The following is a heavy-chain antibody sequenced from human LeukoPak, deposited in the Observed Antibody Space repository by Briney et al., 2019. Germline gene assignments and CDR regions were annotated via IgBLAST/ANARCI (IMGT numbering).Heavy chain of an antibody. J-gene: IGHJ4*02. CDR3: AKESHKNYDSSGFYFDY. V-gene: IGHV3-30*02. D-gene: IGHD3-22*01. CDR1: GFTFSSYG. CDR2: IRYDGSNK. Sequence: PGGSLRLSCAASGFTFSSYGMHWVRQAPGKGLEWVAFIRYDGSNKYYADSVKGRFTISRDNSKNTLYLQMNSLRAEDTAVYYCAKESHKNYDSSGFYFDYWGQGTLVTAS.